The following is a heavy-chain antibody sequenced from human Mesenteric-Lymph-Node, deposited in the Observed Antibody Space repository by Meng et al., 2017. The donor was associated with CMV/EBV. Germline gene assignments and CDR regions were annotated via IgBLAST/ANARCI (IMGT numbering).Heavy chain of an antibody. Sequence: SETLSLTCTVSGGSISSYYWSWIRQPPGKGLEWVGYIHYTGGSSYNPSLKSRATLSVDTSKNLFSLKLSSVTAADTAVYYCARLYYNALDVWGQGTTVTVSS. J-gene: IGHJ6*02. V-gene: IGHV4-59*01. CDR2: IHYTGGS. CDR3: ARLYYNALDV. CDR1: GGSISSYY.